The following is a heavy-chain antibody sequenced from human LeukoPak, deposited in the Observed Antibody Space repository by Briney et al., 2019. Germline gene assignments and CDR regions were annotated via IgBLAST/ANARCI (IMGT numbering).Heavy chain of an antibody. CDR3: ATDGAGFDT. V-gene: IGHV3-11*01. Sequence: GGSLRLSCAASGFTFNDYYMSWIRQAPGKGLEWLSYINIGGTNTHYADSVKGRFTISRDNAKKSLYLEMNNLSAEDTAVYYCATDGAGFDTWGQGVLVTVSS. J-gene: IGHJ5*02. CDR2: INIGGTNT. CDR1: GFTFNDYY.